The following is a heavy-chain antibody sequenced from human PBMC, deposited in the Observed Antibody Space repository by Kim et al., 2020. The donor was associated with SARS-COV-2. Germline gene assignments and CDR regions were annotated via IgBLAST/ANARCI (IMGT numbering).Heavy chain of an antibody. Sequence: SETLSLTCAVYGGSFSGYYWSWIRQPPGKGLEWIGEINHSGSTNYNPSLKSRVTISVDTSKNQYSLKLSSVTAADTAVYYCVRDPGILGATRSDYWGQGTLVTVSS. D-gene: IGHD1-26*01. CDR3: VRDPGILGATRSDY. CDR1: GGSFSGYY. V-gene: IGHV4-34*01. J-gene: IGHJ4*02. CDR2: INHSGST.